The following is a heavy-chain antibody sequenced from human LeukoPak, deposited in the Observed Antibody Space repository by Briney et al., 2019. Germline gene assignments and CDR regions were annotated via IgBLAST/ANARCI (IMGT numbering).Heavy chain of an antibody. CDR2: ISGDGRGT. Sequence: TGGSLRLSCAASGFIFTDYWMHWVRQGPGKELVWVARISGDGRGTTYADSVKGRFTISRDNAKSTAFLQMKSLRAEDTAVYYWARQGGGPFYFDSWGQGTLSPVS. J-gene: IGHJ4*02. V-gene: IGHV3-74*01. D-gene: IGHD2-15*01. CDR3: ARQGGGPFYFDS. CDR1: GFIFTDYW.